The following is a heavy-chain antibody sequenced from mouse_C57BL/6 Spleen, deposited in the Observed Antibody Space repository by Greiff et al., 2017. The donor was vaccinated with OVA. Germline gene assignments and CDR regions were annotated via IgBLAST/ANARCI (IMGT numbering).Heavy chain of an antibody. CDR1: GYTFTSYW. J-gene: IGHJ2*01. CDR3: ARETYYFDY. CDR2: IHPNSGST. V-gene: IGHV1-64*01. Sequence: QVQLQQPGAELVKPGASVTLSCKASGYTFTSYWMHWVKQRPGQGLEWIGMIHPNSGSTNYNEKFTSKATLTVDKSSSTAYMQLSSLTTEDSAVYYCARETYYFDYWGQGTTLTVSS.